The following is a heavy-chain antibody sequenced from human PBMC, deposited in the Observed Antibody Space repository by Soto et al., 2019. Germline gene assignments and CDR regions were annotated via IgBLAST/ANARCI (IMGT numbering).Heavy chain of an antibody. J-gene: IGHJ4*02. Sequence: QVHLVESGGGVVQPGRSLRLSCAASGFTFSRYGMHWVLQAPGKGLEWVAIIWYDGSKKYYADSVKGRFTISRDDSKNTLYLQMNSLRAEDTAVYYCARDGPPNYGYYFDYWGQGTLVTFSS. CDR1: GFTFSRYG. CDR3: ARDGPPNYGYYFDY. D-gene: IGHD3-10*01. CDR2: IWYDGSKK. V-gene: IGHV3-33*01.